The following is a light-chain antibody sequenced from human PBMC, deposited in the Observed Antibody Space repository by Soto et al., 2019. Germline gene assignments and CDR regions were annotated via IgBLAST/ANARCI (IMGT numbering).Light chain of an antibody. V-gene: IGKV3-20*01. CDR1: QSPTASY. CDR2: STS. CDR3: HQFGDSPQM. Sequence: IVFTQSPATLSLSPVDRATLSCMASQSPTASYIAWYQQKPGQAPRLLIYSTSARAAGIPDRFTGLGSGTHFTLAISRLEPEDFAVYYCHQFGDSPQMFGQGTKVDIK. J-gene: IGKJ1*01.